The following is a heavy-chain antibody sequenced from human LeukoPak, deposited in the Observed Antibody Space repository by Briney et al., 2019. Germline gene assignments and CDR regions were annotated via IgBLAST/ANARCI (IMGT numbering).Heavy chain of an antibody. J-gene: IGHJ4*02. V-gene: IGHV4-4*02. CDR2: IYHTGST. D-gene: IGHD4-17*01. Sequence: KTSETLSLTCAVSGGSISSNNWWSWVRQPPGKGLEWIGEIYHTGSTNYNPSLKSRLTISVDKSKNQFSLKLNSVTAADTAVYYCVRGFDYGFYDWGQGTLVTVSS. CDR1: GGSISSNNW. CDR3: VRGFDYGFYD.